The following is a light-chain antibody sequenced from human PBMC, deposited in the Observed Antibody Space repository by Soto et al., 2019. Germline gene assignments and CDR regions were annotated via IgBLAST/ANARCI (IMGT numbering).Light chain of an antibody. J-gene: IGKJ4*01. CDR3: QQYNSYPIT. CDR2: KAS. V-gene: IGKV1-5*03. Sequence: DIPMTQSPSTLSASVGDRVTITCRASQSISTWLAWYQQKPGKAPKFLIDKASSLESGVPSRFSGSGSGTEFTLTISSLQPDDFATYYCQQYNSYPITFGGGTKVETK. CDR1: QSISTW.